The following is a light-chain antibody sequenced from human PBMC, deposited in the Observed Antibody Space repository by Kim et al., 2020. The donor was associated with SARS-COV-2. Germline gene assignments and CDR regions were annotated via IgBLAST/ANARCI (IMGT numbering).Light chain of an antibody. Sequence: PGQTANIACSGDKVGNTYVCWYQQKPGQSPVLVIYRDTRRPSGIPERFSGSNSGNTATLTISGTQPMDEADYYCQAWDSNSASVVFGGGTQLTVL. CDR1: KVGNTY. CDR2: RDT. J-gene: IGLJ2*01. CDR3: QAWDSNSASVV. V-gene: IGLV3-1*01.